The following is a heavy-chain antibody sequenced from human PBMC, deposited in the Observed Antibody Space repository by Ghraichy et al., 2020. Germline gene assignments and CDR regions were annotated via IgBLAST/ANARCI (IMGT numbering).Heavy chain of an antibody. J-gene: IGHJ3*02. D-gene: IGHD2-2*01. CDR2: ISSSGSTI. Sequence: GGSLRLSCAASGFTFSDYYMSWIRQAPGKGLEWVSYISSSGSTIYYADSVKGRFTISRDNAKNSLYLQMNSLRAEDTALYYCSTVVAMAIRYDAFDIWGQVTMVTDSS. CDR1: GFTFSDYY. CDR3: STVVAMAIRYDAFDI. V-gene: IGHV3-11*01.